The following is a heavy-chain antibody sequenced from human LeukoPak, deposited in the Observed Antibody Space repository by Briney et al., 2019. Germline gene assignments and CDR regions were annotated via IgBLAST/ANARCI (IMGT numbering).Heavy chain of an antibody. D-gene: IGHD6-19*01. CDR2: ITSSGSST. Sequence: GGSLRLSCAASGFTFSSYAMSWVRQAQGKGLEWVSAITSSGSSTYYADSVKGRFTISRDNSKNTLYLQMNSLRAEDTAVYYCAKEKGFSSGWEHFDYWGQGNLVTVSS. CDR1: GFTFSSYA. V-gene: IGHV3-23*01. CDR3: AKEKGFSSGWEHFDY. J-gene: IGHJ4*02.